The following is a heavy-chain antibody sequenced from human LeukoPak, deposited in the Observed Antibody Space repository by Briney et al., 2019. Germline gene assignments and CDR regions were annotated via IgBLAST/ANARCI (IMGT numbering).Heavy chain of an antibody. CDR3: AKDTTGIAVAGPFDY. V-gene: IGHV3-23*01. CDR1: GYTLSSYD. CDR2: ICGSGGST. J-gene: IGHJ4*02. Sequence: GGSLRLYCAASGYTLSSYDMSWVRHAPGEGLEWVSPICGSGGSTHYADSVKALFTISRDNTKNTLNLQMNSLSAEETAVYYGAKDTTGIAVAGPFDYWGQGTLVTVSS. D-gene: IGHD6-19*01.